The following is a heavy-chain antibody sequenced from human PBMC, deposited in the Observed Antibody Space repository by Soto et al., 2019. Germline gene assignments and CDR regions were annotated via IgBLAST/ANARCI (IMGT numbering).Heavy chain of an antibody. V-gene: IGHV3-33*01. D-gene: IGHD2-15*01. J-gene: IGHJ6*02. Sequence: GGSLRLSCAASGFTFSSYGMHWVRQAPGKGLEWVAVIWYDGSNKYYADSVKGRFTISRDNSKNTLYLQMNSLRAEDTAVYYFARDPLGYCSGGSCYSVYYYGMDVWGQGTTVTVSS. CDR3: ARDPLGYCSGGSCYSVYYYGMDV. CDR1: GFTFSSYG. CDR2: IWYDGSNK.